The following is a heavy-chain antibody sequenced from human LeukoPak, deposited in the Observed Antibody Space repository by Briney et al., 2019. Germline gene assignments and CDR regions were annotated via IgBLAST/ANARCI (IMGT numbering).Heavy chain of an antibody. Sequence: SSETLSLTCAVSGGSIRSNNHYWGWIRQPPGKGLEWIGNIYFNGNIAYNPSLQSRVTISVDTSKNQFSLRLNSVTSADTAMYYCARVELIVALPTSFDPWGQGTLVTVSS. CDR1: GGSIRSNNHY. CDR2: IYFNGNI. V-gene: IGHV4-39*07. D-gene: IGHD5-12*01. J-gene: IGHJ5*02. CDR3: ARVELIVALPTSFDP.